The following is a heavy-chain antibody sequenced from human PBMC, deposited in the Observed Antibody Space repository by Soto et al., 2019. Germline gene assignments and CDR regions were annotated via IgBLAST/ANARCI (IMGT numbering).Heavy chain of an antibody. CDR2: ISSSSSYI. D-gene: IGHD3-3*01. CDR1: GFTFSSYS. V-gene: IGHV3-21*01. CDR3: ARDLRWSGYPCPDY. Sequence: EVQLVESGGGLVKPGGSLRLSCAASGFTFSSYSMNWVRQAPGKGLEWVSSISSSSSYIYYADSVKGRFTISRDNAKNSLYLQMNSLRAKDTAVYDCARDLRWSGYPCPDYCGQGTLVTVSS. J-gene: IGHJ4*02.